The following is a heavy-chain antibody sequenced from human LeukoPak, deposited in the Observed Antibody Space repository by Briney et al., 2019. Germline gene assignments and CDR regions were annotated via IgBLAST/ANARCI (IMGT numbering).Heavy chain of an antibody. Sequence: GGSLRLSCAASGFTFSSYWMNWARQAPGKGLEWVASINHNGNVNYYVDSVKGRFTISRDNAKNSLYLQMSNLRAEDTDVYFCARGGGLDVWGQGATVTVSS. CDR3: ARGGGLDV. CDR1: GFTFSSYW. D-gene: IGHD3-16*01. CDR2: INHNGNVN. J-gene: IGHJ6*02. V-gene: IGHV3-7*03.